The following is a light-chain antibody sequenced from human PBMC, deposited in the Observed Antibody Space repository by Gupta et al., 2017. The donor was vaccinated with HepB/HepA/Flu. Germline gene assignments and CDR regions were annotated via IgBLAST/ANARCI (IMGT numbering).Light chain of an antibody. CDR2: AAS. Sequence: DIQMTQSPSSLSASVGDRVTITCRASQSISSYLNWYQQKPGKAPKLLIYAASSLQSGVPSRFSGGGSGTDFTLTISSLQPEDFATYYCQQSDSTPFTFGGGTKVEIK. J-gene: IGKJ4*01. CDR3: QQSDSTPFT. V-gene: IGKV1-39*01. CDR1: QSISSY.